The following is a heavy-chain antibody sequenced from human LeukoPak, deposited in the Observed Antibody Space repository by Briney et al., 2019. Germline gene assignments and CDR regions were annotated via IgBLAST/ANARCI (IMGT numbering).Heavy chain of an antibody. J-gene: IGHJ4*02. CDR2: ISGSGGST. CDR3: ARDITPSPQLVWGYGSLRASDY. V-gene: IGHV3-23*01. D-gene: IGHD3-10*01. Sequence: TGGSLRLSCAASGFTFSSYAMSWVRQAPGKGLEWVSAISGSGGSTYYADSVKGRFTISRDNSKNTLYLQMNSLRAEDTAVYYCARDITPSPQLVWGYGSLRASDYWGQGTLVTVSS. CDR1: GFTFSSYA.